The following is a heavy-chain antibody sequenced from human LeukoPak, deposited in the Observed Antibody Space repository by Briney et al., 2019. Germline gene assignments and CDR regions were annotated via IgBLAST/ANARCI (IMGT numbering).Heavy chain of an antibody. Sequence: GGSLRLSCAASGFTSSTYAMNWVRQAPGKGLEWVSGISGNGGSTHYADSVKGRFTISRDNSKNTLYVQMNSLRDEDTAVYFCARAKRGTPLPISYYYYGMDVWGQGTTVTVSS. J-gene: IGHJ6*02. D-gene: IGHD1-1*01. CDR2: ISGNGGST. CDR1: GFTSSTYA. V-gene: IGHV3-23*01. CDR3: ARAKRGTPLPISYYYYGMDV.